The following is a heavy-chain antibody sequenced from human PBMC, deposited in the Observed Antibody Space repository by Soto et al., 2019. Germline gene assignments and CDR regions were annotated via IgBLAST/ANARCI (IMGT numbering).Heavy chain of an antibody. V-gene: IGHV5-10-1*01. CDR3: ARQIYDSDTGPNFQYYFDS. CDR2: IDPSDSHT. D-gene: IGHD3-22*01. J-gene: IGHJ4*02. Sequence: GEYLKLHCKGSGYIFAGYWITWVRQNPGQGLDWMGRIDPSDSHTYYSPSFRGHVTISATKSITTVFLQWSSLRASDTAMYYCARQIYDSDTGPNFQYYFDSWGQGTPVTVSS. CDR1: GYIFAGYW.